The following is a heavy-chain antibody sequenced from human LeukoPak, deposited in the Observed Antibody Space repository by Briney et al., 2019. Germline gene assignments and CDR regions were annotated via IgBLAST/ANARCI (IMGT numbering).Heavy chain of an antibody. CDR3: ARDASLYDGKSGWFDP. CDR1: GFTFRSYA. Sequence: GGSLRLSCAASGFTFRSYAMHWVRQTPGTGLEWVAVVAHDGNSAQYADSVRGRFAISRDNSRNTMSLHMDTLRPEDTAVYYCARDASLYDGKSGWFDPWGQGTLVTVSS. D-gene: IGHD3-22*01. J-gene: IGHJ5*02. CDR2: VAHDGNSA. V-gene: IGHV3-30*09.